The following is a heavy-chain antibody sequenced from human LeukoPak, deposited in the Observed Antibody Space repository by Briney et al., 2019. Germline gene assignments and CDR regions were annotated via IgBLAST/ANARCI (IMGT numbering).Heavy chain of an antibody. CDR3: ARDNYYGPGSFVY. CDR1: GDSINGGGYY. V-gene: IGHV4-31*03. CDR2: IYYSGST. D-gene: IGHD3-10*01. Sequence: SETLSLTCTVSGDSINGGGYYWSWIRQHPGKGLEWIGYIYYSGSTYYNPSLKSRVTISVDTSKNQFSLKVNSVTVADTAVYYCARDNYYGPGSFVYWGQGTLVTVSS. J-gene: IGHJ4*02.